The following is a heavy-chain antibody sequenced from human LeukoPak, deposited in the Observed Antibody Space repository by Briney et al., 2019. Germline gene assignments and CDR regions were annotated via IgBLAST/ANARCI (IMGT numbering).Heavy chain of an antibody. CDR1: GGSFSGYY. CDR3: ARQRIAADGTGNFGY. D-gene: IGHD6-13*01. V-gene: IGHV4-59*08. Sequence: PSETLSLTCAVYGGSFSGYYWSWIRQPPGKGLEWIGYISYSGSTNYNPSLKSRVTISVDSSKNQFSLKLSSVTAADTAVYYCARQRIAADGTGNFGYWGQGTLVTVSS. J-gene: IGHJ4*02. CDR2: ISYSGST.